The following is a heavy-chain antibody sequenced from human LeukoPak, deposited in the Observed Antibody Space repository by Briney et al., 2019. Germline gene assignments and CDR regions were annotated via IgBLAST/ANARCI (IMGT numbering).Heavy chain of an antibody. CDR3: ATYSSSNAREFQH. J-gene: IGHJ1*01. Sequence: PGGSLRLSCAASGFTFSSYGMHWVRQAPGKGLEWVAFIRYDGSNKYYADSVKGRFTISRDNSKNTLYLQMNSLGAEDTAVYYCATYSSSNAREFQHWGQGTLVTVSA. CDR2: IRYDGSNK. D-gene: IGHD2-2*01. CDR1: GFTFSSYG. V-gene: IGHV3-30*02.